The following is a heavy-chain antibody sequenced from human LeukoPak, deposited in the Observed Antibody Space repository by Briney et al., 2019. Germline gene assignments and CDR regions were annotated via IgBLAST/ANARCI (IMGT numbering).Heavy chain of an antibody. CDR1: GGTFSSYA. V-gene: IGHV1-69*13. Sequence: SVKVSCKASGGTFSSYAISWVRQAPGQGLEWMGGIIPIFGTANYAQKFQGRVTITADESTSTAYMELSSLRSEDTAVYYCARAPPDNSSPAYYFDYWGQGTLVTASS. J-gene: IGHJ4*02. CDR3: ARAPPDNSSPAYYFDY. D-gene: IGHD2/OR15-2a*01. CDR2: IIPIFGTA.